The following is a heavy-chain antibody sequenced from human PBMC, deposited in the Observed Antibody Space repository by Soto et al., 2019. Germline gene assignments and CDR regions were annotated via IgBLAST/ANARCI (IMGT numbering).Heavy chain of an antibody. D-gene: IGHD5-18*01. CDR2: ISGSRGST. CDR3: AKDKRLSYGSDY. Sequence: GGSLRLSCAASGFTFSSYAMSWVRQAPGKGLEWVSAISGSRGSTYYADSVKGRFTISIDNSQNTLYLQMNSLRAEDTAVYYCAKDKRLSYGSDYWGQVPLVTVSS. CDR1: GFTFSSYA. V-gene: IGHV3-23*01. J-gene: IGHJ4*02.